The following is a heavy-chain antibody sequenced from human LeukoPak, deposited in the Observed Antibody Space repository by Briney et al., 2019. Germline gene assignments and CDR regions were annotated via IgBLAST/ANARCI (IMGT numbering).Heavy chain of an antibody. CDR3: ARGSSWYPY. V-gene: IGHV4-61*05. Sequence: SETLSLTCTVSGGSISSSSYYRGWIRQPPGKGLEWIGRIYTSGSTNYNPSLKSRVTMSVDTSKNQFSLKLSSVTAADTAVYYCARGSSWYPYWGQGTLVTVSS. J-gene: IGHJ4*02. CDR2: IYTSGST. D-gene: IGHD6-13*01. CDR1: GGSISSSSYY.